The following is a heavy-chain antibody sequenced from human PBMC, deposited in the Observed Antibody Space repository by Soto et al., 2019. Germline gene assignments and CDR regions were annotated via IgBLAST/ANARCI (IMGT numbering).Heavy chain of an antibody. CDR1: GYTFTSYA. D-gene: IGHD2-15*01. V-gene: IGHV1-3*01. CDR3: AGSIVVVVAAPGY. CDR2: INAGNGNT. Sequence: ASVKVSCKASGYTFTSYAMHWVRQAPGQRLEWMGWINAGNGNTKYSQKFQGRVTITRDTSASTAYMELSSLRSEDTAVYYCAGSIVVVVAAPGYWGQGTLVTVSS. J-gene: IGHJ4*02.